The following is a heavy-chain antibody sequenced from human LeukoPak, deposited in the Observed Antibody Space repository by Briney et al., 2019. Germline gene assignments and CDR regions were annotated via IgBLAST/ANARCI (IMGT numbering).Heavy chain of an antibody. J-gene: IGHJ4*02. CDR3: ARSPRGHLDY. D-gene: IGHD5-12*01. CDR1: GGSISSGGYY. V-gene: IGHV4-30-2*01. Sequence: PSETLSLTCTVSGGSISSGGYYWSWIRQPPGKGLEWIGYIYHSGSTYYNPSLKSRVTISVDRSKNQFSLKLSSVTAADTAVYYCARSPRGHLDYWGQGTLVTVSS. CDR2: IYHSGST.